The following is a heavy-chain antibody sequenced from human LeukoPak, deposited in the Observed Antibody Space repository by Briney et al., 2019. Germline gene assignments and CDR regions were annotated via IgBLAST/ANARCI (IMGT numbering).Heavy chain of an antibody. CDR2: ISAYNGNT. CDR1: GYTFTSYV. V-gene: IGHV1-18*01. Sequence: ASVKVSCKASGYTFTSYVISWVRQAPGQGLEWMGWISAYNGNTNYAQKLQGRVTMTTDKSTSTAYMELRSLRSDDTAVYYCARDGLRFLEWLYHFDYWGQGTLVTVSS. J-gene: IGHJ4*01. D-gene: IGHD3-3*01. CDR3: ARDGLRFLEWLYHFDY.